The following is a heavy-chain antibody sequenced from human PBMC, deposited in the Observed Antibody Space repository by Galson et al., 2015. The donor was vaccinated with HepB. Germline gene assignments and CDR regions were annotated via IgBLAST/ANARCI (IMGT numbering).Heavy chain of an antibody. CDR3: AREGTEDYDILTGSYDY. V-gene: IGHV3-30*04. D-gene: IGHD3-9*01. Sequence: SLRLSCAASGFTFSSYAMHWVRQAPGKGLEWVAVISYDGSNKYYADSVKGRFTISRDNSKNTLYLQMNSLRAEDTAVYYCAREGTEDYDILTGSYDYWGQGTLVTVSS. J-gene: IGHJ4*02. CDR1: GFTFSSYA. CDR2: ISYDGSNK.